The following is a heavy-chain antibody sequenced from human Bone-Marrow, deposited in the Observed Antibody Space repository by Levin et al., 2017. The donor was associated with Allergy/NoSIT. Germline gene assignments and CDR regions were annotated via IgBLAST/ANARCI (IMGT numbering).Heavy chain of an antibody. J-gene: IGHJ4*02. Sequence: SETLSLTCTVSGDSISDSHYSWAWIRQSPGTGLQWIGNVYYSGRTYYNPSLTSPVLISLDTSKNQFSLRLDSVTAADTAVYFCAREALAYFDSWGQGTLVTVSS. CDR3: AREALAYFDS. CDR1: GDSISDSHYS. CDR2: VYYSGRT. V-gene: IGHV4-39*07.